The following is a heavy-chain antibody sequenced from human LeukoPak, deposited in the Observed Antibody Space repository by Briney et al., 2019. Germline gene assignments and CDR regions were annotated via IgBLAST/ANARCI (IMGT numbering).Heavy chain of an antibody. CDR3: SGRDSSRNPWAY. D-gene: IGHD2-2*01. V-gene: IGHV3-7*02. J-gene: IGHJ4*02. CDR2: ISPDGSGE. Sequence: GSLRLSCAASGFSFTTYWMNWVRQGPGGRLEWVANISPDGSGEYYRDSVRGRFSISRDNAKESLYLQMNNVRADDSGIYYCSGRDSSRNPWAYWGQGTQVSVS. CDR1: GFSFTTYW.